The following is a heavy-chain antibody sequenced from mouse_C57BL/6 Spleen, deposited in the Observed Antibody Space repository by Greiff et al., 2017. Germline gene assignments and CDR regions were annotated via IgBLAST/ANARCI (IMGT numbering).Heavy chain of an antibody. D-gene: IGHD2-3*01. CDR2: INPNNGGT. CDR1: GYTFTDYY. J-gene: IGHJ4*01. Sequence: VQLQQSGPELVKPGASVKISCKASGYTFTDYYMNWVKQSHGKSLEWIGDINPNNGGTSYNQKFKGKATLTVDKSSSTAYMELRSLTSEDSAVYYCARGGGWLLRGDYWGQGTSVTVSS. CDR3: ARGGGWLLRGDY. V-gene: IGHV1-26*01.